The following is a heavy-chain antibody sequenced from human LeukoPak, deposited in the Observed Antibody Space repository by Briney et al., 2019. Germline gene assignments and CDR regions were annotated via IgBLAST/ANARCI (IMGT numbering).Heavy chain of an antibody. Sequence: GGSLRLSCAASGFTFSSYAISWVRQAPGKGLEWVSAISGSGGSTYYADSVKGRFTISRDNSKNTLYLQMNSLRAEDTAVYYCAKDHNGDYVFDYWGQGTLVTVSS. CDR1: GFTFSSYA. D-gene: IGHD4-17*01. CDR3: AKDHNGDYVFDY. J-gene: IGHJ4*02. V-gene: IGHV3-23*01. CDR2: ISGSGGST.